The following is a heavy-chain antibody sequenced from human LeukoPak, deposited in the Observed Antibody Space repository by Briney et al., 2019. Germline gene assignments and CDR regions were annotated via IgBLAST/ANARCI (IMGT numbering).Heavy chain of an antibody. D-gene: IGHD3-22*01. CDR3: ASYSYYYDSSGYFDY. CDR1: GGSISSYY. Sequence: PSETLSLTCTVSGGSISSYYWSWIRQPPGKGLEWIGYIYYSGSTNYNPSLKSRVTISVDTSKNQFSLKLSSVTAADTAVYYCASYSYYYDSSGYFDYGAREPWSPSPQ. CDR2: IYYSGST. J-gene: IGHJ4*02. V-gene: IGHV4-59*01.